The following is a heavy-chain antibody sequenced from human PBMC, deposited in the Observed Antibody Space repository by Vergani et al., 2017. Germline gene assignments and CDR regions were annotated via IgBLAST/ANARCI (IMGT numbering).Heavy chain of an antibody. D-gene: IGHD2-21*01. CDR1: GFSFRNAW. CDR2: IKSTFDRGTT. Sequence: EVQLVESGGGIVKPGGSLRLSCVASGFSFRNAWMNWVRRTPGKGLEWVGRIKSTFDRGTTDYAAAVKGRFTISRDDSKNTLFLQMNGLKTEDIGVYYCSTDPRYCGDGSCXWLSDHHYYGMDVRGEGTTVTVSS. J-gene: IGHJ6*04. CDR3: STDPRYCGDGSCXWLSDHHYYGMDV. V-gene: IGHV3-15*07.